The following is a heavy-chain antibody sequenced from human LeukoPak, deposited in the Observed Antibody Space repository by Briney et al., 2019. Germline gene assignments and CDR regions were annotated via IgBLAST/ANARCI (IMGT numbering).Heavy chain of an antibody. CDR1: GFTFSSSA. CDR3: ARSPRSSSGWYWGGTFDY. J-gene: IGHJ4*02. D-gene: IGHD6-19*01. Sequence: GGSLRLSCAASGFTFSSSAMSWVRQAPGKGLEWVSAISNNGGYTYYADSVQGRFTISRDNSKSTLCLQMNSLRAEDTAVYYCARSPRSSSGWYWGGTFDYWGQGTLVTVSS. V-gene: IGHV3-23*01. CDR2: ISNNGGYT.